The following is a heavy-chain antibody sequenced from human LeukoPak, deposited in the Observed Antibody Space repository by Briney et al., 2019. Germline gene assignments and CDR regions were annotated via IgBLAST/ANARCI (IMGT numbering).Heavy chain of an antibody. D-gene: IGHD3-10*01. CDR2: IKSKTDGGTT. CDR3: AKDGSGSFWQLYFDY. J-gene: IGHJ4*02. V-gene: IGHV3-15*01. Sequence: GSLRLSCAASGFTFSNAWMSWVRQAPGKGLEWVGRIKSKTDGGTTDYAAPVKGRFTISRDDSKNTLYLQMNSLRAEDTAVYFCAKDGSGSFWQLYFDYWGQGTLVTVSS. CDR1: GFTFSNAW.